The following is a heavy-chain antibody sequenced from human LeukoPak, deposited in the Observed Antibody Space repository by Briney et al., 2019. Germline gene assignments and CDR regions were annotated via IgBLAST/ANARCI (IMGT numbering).Heavy chain of an antibody. CDR1: GGTFSSYA. D-gene: IGHD3-3*01. Sequence: RASVKVSCKASGGTFSSYAISWVRQAPGQGLEWMGWISAYNGNTNYAQKLQGRVTMTTDTSTSTAYMELRSLRSDDTAVYYCARLRRIDFWSGYSQPNWFDPWGQGTLVTVSS. CDR3: ARLRRIDFWSGYSQPNWFDP. V-gene: IGHV1-18*01. CDR2: ISAYNGNT. J-gene: IGHJ5*02.